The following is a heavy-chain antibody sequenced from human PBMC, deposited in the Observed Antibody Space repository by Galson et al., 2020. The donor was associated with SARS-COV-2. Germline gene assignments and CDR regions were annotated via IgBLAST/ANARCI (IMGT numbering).Heavy chain of an antibody. D-gene: IGHD6-19*01. Sequence: SETLSLTCAVSGGSISGTSYYWSLIRQPAGKGLEWIGRIHSSGSTNYNPSLKSRVTISIDTSKNQFSLRLSSVTAADTAIYYCASGPVAGSGEWGQGTLVTVSS. CDR1: GGSISGTSYY. V-gene: IGHV4-61*02. CDR2: IHSSGST. J-gene: IGHJ4*02. CDR3: ASGPVAGSGE.